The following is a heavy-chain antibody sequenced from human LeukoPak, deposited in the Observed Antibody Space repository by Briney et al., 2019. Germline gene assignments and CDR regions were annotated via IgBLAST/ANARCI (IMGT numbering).Heavy chain of an antibody. CDR3: GRGWNCAFRFDY. D-gene: IGHD1-7*01. Sequence: PGRSLRLSCAASGFTFSSYWMTCVRQAPGKGLEWVAHIKQDGSEKSYVDSIKGRCTISRDNAKNLVYLQMNSLRAADTAVYYCGRGWNCAFRFDYWGQGTMVTVSS. J-gene: IGHJ4*02. CDR2: IKQDGSEK. CDR1: GFTFSSYW. V-gene: IGHV3-7*01.